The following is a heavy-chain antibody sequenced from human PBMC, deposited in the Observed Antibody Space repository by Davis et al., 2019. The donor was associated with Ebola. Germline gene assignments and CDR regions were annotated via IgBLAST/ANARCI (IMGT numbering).Heavy chain of an antibody. D-gene: IGHD1-26*01. CDR1: GFTFDDYT. J-gene: IGHJ4*02. V-gene: IGHV3-43*01. CDR3: AKQRGSDNFFDH. Sequence: GESLKISCAASGFTFDDYTMHWVRQTPGKGLEWVSLITWDGGTTSYADSVRGRFTVSRDNSRNFLYLQLTSLTTEDTALYFCAKQRGSDNFFDHWGQGALVTVSS. CDR2: ITWDGGTT.